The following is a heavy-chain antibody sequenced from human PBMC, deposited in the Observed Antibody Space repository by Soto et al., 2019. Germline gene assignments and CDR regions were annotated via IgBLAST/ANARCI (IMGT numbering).Heavy chain of an antibody. CDR2: IILILGIA. D-gene: IGHD3-10*01. CDR3: AAILRGCLSP. J-gene: IGHJ5*02. V-gene: IGHV1-69*02. CDR1: GGTFSSYT. Sequence: QVQLVQSGAEVKKPGSSVKVSCKASGGTFSSYTISWVRQAPGQGLEWMGRIILILGIANYAQKFLGRVTITADESTSTACMELSSLRSEDTAVYYCAAILRGCLSPWGQGTLVTVSS.